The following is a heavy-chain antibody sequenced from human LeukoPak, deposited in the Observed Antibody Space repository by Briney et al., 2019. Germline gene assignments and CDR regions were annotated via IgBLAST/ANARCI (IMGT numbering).Heavy chain of an antibody. CDR2: ISGSGSGGST. D-gene: IGHD5-24*01. J-gene: IGHJ4*02. CDR1: GFTLSNSA. Sequence: GGSLRLSCAASGFTLSNSAMSWVRQAPGKGLEWVSNISGSGSGGSTYYADSVKGRFTISRDNSKNTLYLQMNSLKAEDTAVYYCAKSGYNRFDFWGQGTLVTVSS. V-gene: IGHV3-23*01. CDR3: AKSGYNRFDF.